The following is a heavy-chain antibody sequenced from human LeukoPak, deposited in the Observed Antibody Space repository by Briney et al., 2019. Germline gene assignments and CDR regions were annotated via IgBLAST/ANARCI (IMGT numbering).Heavy chain of an antibody. J-gene: IGHJ5*02. CDR1: GFTFSAYT. CDR3: AKGYYASGKFFDP. Sequence: GGSLRLSCAASGFTFSAYTVTWVRQAPGKGLEWVSGISGSGANTYYADSVKGRFTISRDNSKNTLYLQMNSLRAEDTALYYCAKGYYASGKFFDPWGQGTLVTVSS. D-gene: IGHD3-10*01. CDR2: ISGSGANT. V-gene: IGHV3-23*01.